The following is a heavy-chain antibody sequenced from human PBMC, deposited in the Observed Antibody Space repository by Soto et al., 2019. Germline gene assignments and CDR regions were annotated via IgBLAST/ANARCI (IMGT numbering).Heavy chain of an antibody. V-gene: IGHV4-39*01. D-gene: IGHD3-22*01. CDR3: ARHARTRYIAMINP. CDR1: GAAISTGNYY. CDR2: IYYSGST. J-gene: IGHJ4*02. Sequence: SETLSLTCTVSGAAISTGNYYWGWIRQPPGKGLEWIGSIYYSGSTYYNPSLKSQVTISVDTSKNQFSLKLSSVTAAETAVYYCARHARTRYIAMINPWGQGTLVTVSS.